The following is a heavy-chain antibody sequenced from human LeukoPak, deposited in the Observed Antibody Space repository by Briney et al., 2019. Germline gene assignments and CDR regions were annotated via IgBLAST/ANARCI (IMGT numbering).Heavy chain of an antibody. CDR1: GFTFSSYS. Sequence: GGSLRLSCAASGFTFSSYSMNWVRQAPGKGLEWVSSISSSSSYIYYADSVKGRFTISRDNAKNTLYLQMNSLRAEDTAVYYCARDRSVTGDYYYGMDVWGQGTTVTVSS. CDR2: ISSSSSYI. CDR3: ARDRSVTGDYYYGMDV. D-gene: IGHD2-21*02. V-gene: IGHV3-21*01. J-gene: IGHJ6*02.